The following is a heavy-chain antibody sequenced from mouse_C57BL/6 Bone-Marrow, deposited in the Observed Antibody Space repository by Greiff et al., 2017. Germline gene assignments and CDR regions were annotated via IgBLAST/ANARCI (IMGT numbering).Heavy chain of an antibody. D-gene: IGHD1-1*01. CDR1: GFTFSSYT. CDR3: AGLYYYGSGYPPWFAY. J-gene: IGHJ3*01. CDR2: ISGGGGNT. V-gene: IGHV5-9*01. Sequence: EVKLMESGGGLVKPGGSLKLSCAASGFTFSSYTMSWVRQTPEKRLEWVATISGGGGNTYYPDSVKGRFTISRDNAKNTLYLQMSSLRSEDTALYYCAGLYYYGSGYPPWFAYWGQGTLVTVSA.